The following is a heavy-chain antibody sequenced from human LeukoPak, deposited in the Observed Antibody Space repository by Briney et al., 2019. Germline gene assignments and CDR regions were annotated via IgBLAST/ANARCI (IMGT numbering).Heavy chain of an antibody. CDR3: ARRYSSGSYDAFII. J-gene: IGHJ3*02. CDR1: GGSISSGTYY. CDR2: ISTSGST. D-gene: IGHD5-18*01. V-gene: IGHV4-61*02. Sequence: SSETLSLTCTVSGGSISSGTYYWSWIRQPAGKGMEWIGRISTSGSTHYNPSLQSRVTISADTSKNQFSLKVNSVTAADTAVYYCARRYSSGSYDAFIICGQGTMVTVSS.